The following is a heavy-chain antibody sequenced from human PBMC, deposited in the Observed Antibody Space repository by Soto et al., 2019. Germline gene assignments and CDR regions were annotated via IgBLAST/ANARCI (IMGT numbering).Heavy chain of an antibody. V-gene: IGHV3-53*01. CDR3: ASTVGPVGDFDY. CDR1: GFTVSSNY. Sequence: EVQLVESGGGLIQPGGSLRLSCAVSGFTVSSNYMSWVLQAPGKGLEWVSVIYSGGSTYYADSVKGRFTISRDNSKNTLYLQMNSPRAEDTAVYYCASTVGPVGDFDYWGQGTLVTVSS. J-gene: IGHJ4*02. CDR2: IYSGGST. D-gene: IGHD4-4*01.